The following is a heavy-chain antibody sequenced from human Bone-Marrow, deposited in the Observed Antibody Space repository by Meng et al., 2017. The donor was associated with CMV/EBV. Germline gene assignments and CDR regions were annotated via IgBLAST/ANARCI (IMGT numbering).Heavy chain of an antibody. CDR1: GGSISSSNW. D-gene: IGHD3-10*01. J-gene: IGHJ6*02. V-gene: IGHV4-39*01. CDR2: IYYSGST. Sequence: SETLSLTCAVSGGSISSSNWWSWVRQSPGKGLEWIGSIYYSGSTYYNPSLKSRVTISVDTSKNQFSLKLSSVTAADTAVYYCARQRGFGNLLRLYYYYYGMDVWGQGTTVTVSS. CDR3: ARQRGFGNLLRLYYYYYGMDV.